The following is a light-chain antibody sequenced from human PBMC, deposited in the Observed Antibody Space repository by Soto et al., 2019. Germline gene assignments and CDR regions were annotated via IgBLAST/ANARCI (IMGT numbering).Light chain of an antibody. V-gene: IGLV2-11*01. CDR1: SSDVGGYEY. Sequence: QSVLTQPRSVSGSPGQSVTISCTGTSSDVGGYEYVSWYQQHPGKAPKLMIYDVSKRPSGVPDRFSGSRSGNTASLTISGLQTEDEADYYCCSYAGSPFYVFGIGTKAPS. J-gene: IGLJ1*01. CDR2: DVS. CDR3: CSYAGSPFYV.